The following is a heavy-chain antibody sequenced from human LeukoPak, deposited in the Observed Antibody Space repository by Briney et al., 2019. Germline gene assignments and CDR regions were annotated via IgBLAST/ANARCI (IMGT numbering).Heavy chain of an antibody. J-gene: IGHJ6*03. CDR1: GGSFSGYY. CDR3: ARERTTMVRGVIIPRYYYYMDV. D-gene: IGHD3-10*01. CDR2: ISGSGGST. Sequence: ETLSLTCAVYGGSFSGYYWSWVRQAPGKGLEWVSAISGSGGSTYYADSVKGRFTISRDNSKNTLYLQMNSLRAEDTAVYYCARERTTMVRGVIIPRYYYYMDVWGKGTTVTISS. V-gene: IGHV3-23*01.